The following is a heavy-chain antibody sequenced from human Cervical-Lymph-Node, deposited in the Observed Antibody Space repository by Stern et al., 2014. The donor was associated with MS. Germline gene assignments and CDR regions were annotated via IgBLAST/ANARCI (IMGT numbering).Heavy chain of an antibody. CDR2: INPSGGTT. Sequence: VQLVESGGGLVKPGGSLRLSCAASGFTSGLTFTDYYMSWIRQAPGKGLEWVSNINPSGGTTYYADSVRGRCTISRDNAKNSVHLQMDSLRAEDTAVYYCARITRSKGYYLDYWGQGALVTVSS. D-gene: IGHD2-15*01. CDR3: ARITRSKGYYLDY. J-gene: IGHJ4*02. V-gene: IGHV3-11*01. CDR1: GFTSGLTFTDYY.